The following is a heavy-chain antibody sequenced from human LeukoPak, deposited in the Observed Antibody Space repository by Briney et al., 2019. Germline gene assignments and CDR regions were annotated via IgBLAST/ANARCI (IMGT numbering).Heavy chain of an antibody. CDR1: GGSISSYY. D-gene: IGHD6-13*01. J-gene: IGHJ4*02. Sequence: PSETLSLTCTVSGGSISSYYWSWIRQPPGKGLEWIGYIYYSGSTNYNPSLKSRVTISVDTSKNQFSLKLSSVTAADTAVYYCAGSWAAAAGPWGFDYWGQGTLVTVSS. CDR3: AGSWAAAAGPWGFDY. V-gene: IGHV4-59*01. CDR2: IYYSGST.